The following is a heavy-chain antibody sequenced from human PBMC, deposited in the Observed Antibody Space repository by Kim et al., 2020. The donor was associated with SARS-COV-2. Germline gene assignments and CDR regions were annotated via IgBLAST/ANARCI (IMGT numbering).Heavy chain of an antibody. CDR1: GGSISSGGYY. D-gene: IGHD3-3*01. Sequence: SETLSLTCTVSGGSISSGGYYWSWIRQHPGKGLEWIGYIYYSGSTYYNPSLKSRVTISVDTSKNQFSLKLSSVTAADTAVYYCAMHHFTTFGVVIAAFDIWGQRTMVTVLS. J-gene: IGHJ3*02. CDR3: AMHHFTTFGVVIAAFDI. CDR2: IYYSGST. V-gene: IGHV4-31*03.